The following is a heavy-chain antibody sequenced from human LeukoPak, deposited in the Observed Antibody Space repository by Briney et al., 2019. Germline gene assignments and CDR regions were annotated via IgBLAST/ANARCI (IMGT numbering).Heavy chain of an antibody. Sequence: SETLSLTCTVSGGSISSYYWSWIGQPPGKGLEWIGYIYYSGSTNYNPSLKSRVTISVDTSKNQFSLKLSSVTAADTAVYYCARGGGSDWFDPWGQGTLVTVSS. CDR2: IYYSGST. CDR1: GGSISSYY. J-gene: IGHJ5*02. V-gene: IGHV4-59*01. CDR3: ARGGGSDWFDP. D-gene: IGHD3-3*01.